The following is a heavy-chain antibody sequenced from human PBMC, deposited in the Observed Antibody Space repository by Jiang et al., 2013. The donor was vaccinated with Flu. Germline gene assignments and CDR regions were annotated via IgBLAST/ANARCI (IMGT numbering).Heavy chain of an antibody. V-gene: IGHV1-2*02. Sequence: EVKKPGASVKVSCKTSGYTFTEYFMHWVRQAPGQGLEWMGWIDPNIGDTNYAPKFQGRVTMTRDTSITTAYMELSRLRSDDTAVYYCARALGFCTTTTCLSNDYWGQ. D-gene: IGHD2-2*01. CDR3: ARALGFCTTTTCLSNDY. J-gene: IGHJ4*02. CDR1: GYTFTEYF. CDR2: IDPNIGDT.